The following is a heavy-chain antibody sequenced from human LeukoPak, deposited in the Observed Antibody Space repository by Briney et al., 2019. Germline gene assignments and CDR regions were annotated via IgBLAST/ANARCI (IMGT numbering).Heavy chain of an antibody. D-gene: IGHD6-13*01. J-gene: IGHJ4*02. CDR3: ARGYYSSSRFDS. CDR1: GFPFSNYW. CDR2: VNSDGSTT. Sequence: GGSLRLSCAASGFPFSNYWMHWVRQAPGKGLVWVSRVNSDGSTTNYADSVKGRFTISRDNAENTLYMRMSSLRPEDTAVYYCARGYYSSSRFDSWGQGTLVTVSS. V-gene: IGHV3-74*01.